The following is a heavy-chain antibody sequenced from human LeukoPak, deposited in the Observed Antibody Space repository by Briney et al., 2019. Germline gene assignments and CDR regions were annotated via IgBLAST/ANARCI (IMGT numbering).Heavy chain of an antibody. CDR3: AKSPTDY. CDR2: ISGSGSFT. Sequence: PGGSLRLSCAASGFNFGTYGMSWVRQAPGKGLEWVSVISGSGSFTFYADSVKGRFTISRDNSKNTLYLQMNSLRAEDTAVYYCAKSPTDYWGQGTLVTVSS. CDR1: GFNFGTYG. V-gene: IGHV3-23*01. J-gene: IGHJ4*02.